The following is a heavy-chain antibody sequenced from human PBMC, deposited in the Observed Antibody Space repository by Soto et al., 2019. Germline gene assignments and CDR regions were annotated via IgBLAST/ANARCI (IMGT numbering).Heavy chain of an antibody. J-gene: IGHJ4*02. D-gene: IGHD3-10*01. CDR1: GGSISSGGYY. CDR2: IYYSGST. CDR3: AKSLVTMVRGAEGKPDYFDY. V-gene: IGHV4-31*02. Sequence: PSETLSLTCTVSGGSISSGGYYWSWIRQHPGKGLEWIGYIYYSGSTYYNPSLKSRVTISVDTSKNQFSLKLSSVTAADTAVYYCAKSLVTMVRGAEGKPDYFDYWGQGTLVTVSS.